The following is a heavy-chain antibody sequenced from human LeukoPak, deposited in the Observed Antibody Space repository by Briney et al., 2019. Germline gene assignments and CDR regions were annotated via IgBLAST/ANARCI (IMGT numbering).Heavy chain of an antibody. CDR2: ISSSGSTI. CDR1: GFTFSSYG. Sequence: GGSLRLSCAASGFTFSSYGMSWVRQAPGKGVEWVSYISSSGSTIYYADSVKGRFTISRDNAKDSVYVQMNRVRAEDTAVYYCAKEIYGDSTGGRFQQWGQGTLVTVSS. J-gene: IGHJ1*01. CDR3: AKEIYGDSTGGRFQQ. V-gene: IGHV3-48*04. D-gene: IGHD4-17*01.